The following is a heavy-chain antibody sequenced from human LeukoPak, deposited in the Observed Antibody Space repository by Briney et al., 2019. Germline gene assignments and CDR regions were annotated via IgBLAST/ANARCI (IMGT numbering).Heavy chain of an antibody. V-gene: IGHV3-66*01. CDR2: IYSGGST. J-gene: IGHJ4*02. CDR1: GFTVSSNY. D-gene: IGHD6-19*01. CDR3: AGAWQWLVLDY. Sequence: GGSLRLSCAASGFTVSSNYMSWVRQAPGKGLEWVSVIYSGGSTHYADSVKGRFTISRDNSKNTLYLQMNSLRAEDTAVYYCAGAWQWLVLDYWGQGTLVTVSS.